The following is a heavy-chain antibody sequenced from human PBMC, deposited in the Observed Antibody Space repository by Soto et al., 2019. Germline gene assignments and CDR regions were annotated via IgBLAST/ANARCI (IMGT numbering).Heavy chain of an antibody. Sequence: GASVKVSCKASGYTFTSYAMHWVRQAPGQRLECMGWINAGNGNTKYSQKFQGRVTITRDTSASTAYMELSSLRSEDTAVYYCARDDYDFWSGYYGPLGYYYYGMDVWGQGTTVTVS. V-gene: IGHV1-3*01. CDR2: INAGNGNT. D-gene: IGHD3-3*01. J-gene: IGHJ6*02. CDR3: ARDDYDFWSGYYGPLGYYYYGMDV. CDR1: GYTFTSYA.